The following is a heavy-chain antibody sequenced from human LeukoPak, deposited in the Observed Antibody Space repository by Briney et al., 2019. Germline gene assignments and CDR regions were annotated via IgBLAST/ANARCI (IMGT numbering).Heavy chain of an antibody. D-gene: IGHD3-22*01. V-gene: IGHV4-61*01. CDR2: IYYSGST. Sequence: PSETLSLTCTVSGGSVSSGSYYGSWIRQPPGKGLEWIGYIYYSGSTNYNPSLKSRVTISVDTSKNQFSLKLSSVTAADTAVYYCARAEDSSGYYLDYWGQGTLVTVSS. J-gene: IGHJ4*02. CDR1: GGSVSSGSYY. CDR3: ARAEDSSGYYLDY.